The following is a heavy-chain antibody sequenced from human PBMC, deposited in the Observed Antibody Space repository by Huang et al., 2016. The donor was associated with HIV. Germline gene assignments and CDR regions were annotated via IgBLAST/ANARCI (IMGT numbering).Heavy chain of an antibody. D-gene: IGHD6-19*01. CDR3: AMRAAVAGYYFDY. Sequence: GAVFIVSNSRIGLVPQTPVKGLGCIAINHPGDPETIYRPAFQGQVTISADRSITTAYLQWSILKVSDTAMYYCAMRAAVAGYYFDYWGQGTLITVSS. CDR1: VFIVSNSR. V-gene: IGHV5-51*01. J-gene: IGHJ4*02. CDR2: NHPGDPET.